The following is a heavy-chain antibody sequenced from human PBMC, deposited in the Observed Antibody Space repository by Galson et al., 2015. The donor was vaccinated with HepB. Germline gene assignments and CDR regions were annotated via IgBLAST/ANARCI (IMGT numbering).Heavy chain of an antibody. CDR1: GYTFTGYY. Sequence: SVKVSCKASGYTFTGYYMHWVRQAPGQGLEWMGWINPNSGGTNYAQKFQGWVTMTRDTSISTAYMELSRLRSDDTAVYYCARGKWADSYVIDYWGQGTLVTVSS. CDR3: ARGKWADSYVIDY. V-gene: IGHV1-2*04. D-gene: IGHD3-16*01. CDR2: INPNSGGT. J-gene: IGHJ4*02.